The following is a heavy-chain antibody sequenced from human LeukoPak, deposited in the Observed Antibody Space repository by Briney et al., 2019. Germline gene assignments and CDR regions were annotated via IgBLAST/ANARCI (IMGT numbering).Heavy chain of an antibody. J-gene: IGHJ4*02. CDR2: ISAYNGNT. CDR3: ASAVFGDPIDY. V-gene: IGHV1-18*01. CDR1: GYTFTSYG. Sequence: ASVKVSCKASGYTFTSYGISWVRQAPGQGLEWMGWISAYNGNTNYALKLQGRVTMTTDTSTSTAYMELRSLRSDDTAVYYCASAVFGDPIDYWGQGTLVTVSS. D-gene: IGHD4-17*01.